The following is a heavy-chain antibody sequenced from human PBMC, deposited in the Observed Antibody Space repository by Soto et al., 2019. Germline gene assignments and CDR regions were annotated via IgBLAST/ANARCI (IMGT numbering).Heavy chain of an antibody. V-gene: IGHV5-51*01. Sequence: PGESLKISCQGSGYTFTTSWIAWVRQKSGKGLEWMGFIYPGDSETRYNPSFQGQVTISADRSINTAYPQWSALKASDTAIYFCARQGEYCSGDNCFTDFWGQGTLVTVSS. D-gene: IGHD2-15*01. CDR1: GYTFTTSW. J-gene: IGHJ4*02. CDR3: ARQGEYCSGDNCFTDF. CDR2: IYPGDSET.